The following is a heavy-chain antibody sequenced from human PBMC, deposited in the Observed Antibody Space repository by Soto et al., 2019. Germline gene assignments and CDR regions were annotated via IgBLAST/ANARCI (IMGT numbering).Heavy chain of an antibody. CDR3: ARAGGLYGADAYCGGDCYSYYGMDV. Sequence: PSETLSLTCAVSGGSISSGGYSWSWIRQPPGKGLEWIGYIYHSGSTYYNPSLKSRVTISVDRSKNQFSLKLSSVTAADTAVYYCARAGGLYGADAYCGGDCYSYYGMDVWGQGTTVTVSS. CDR1: GGSISSGGYS. D-gene: IGHD2-21*02. V-gene: IGHV4-30-2*01. J-gene: IGHJ6*02. CDR2: IYHSGST.